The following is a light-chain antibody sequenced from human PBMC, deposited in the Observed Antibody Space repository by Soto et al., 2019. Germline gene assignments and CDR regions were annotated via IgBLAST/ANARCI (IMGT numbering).Light chain of an antibody. Sequence: QSVLTQPASVSGSPGQSITISCTGTSSDVGAYKYVSWYQQHPGEAPKLMIYEVSNRPSGVSNRFSGSKSGNTASLTISGLQAEDEADYYCSSYTSSSPCVFGTGTKVTVL. CDR3: SSYTSSSPCV. CDR2: EVS. J-gene: IGLJ1*01. V-gene: IGLV2-14*01. CDR1: SSDVGAYKY.